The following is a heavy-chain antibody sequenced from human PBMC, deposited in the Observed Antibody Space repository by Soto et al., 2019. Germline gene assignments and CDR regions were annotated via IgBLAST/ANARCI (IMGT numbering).Heavy chain of an antibody. J-gene: IGHJ6*02. CDR3: ARDTVTSPYYDILTAYYYYYGMDV. Sequence: PSETLSLTCAVSGYSISSGYYWGWIRQPPGKGLEWIGSIYHSGSTYYNPSLKSRVTISEDTSKNQFSLKLSSVTAADTAVYYCARDTVTSPYYDILTAYYYYYGMDVWGQGTTVTVSS. D-gene: IGHD3-9*01. CDR2: IYHSGST. V-gene: IGHV4-38-2*02. CDR1: GYSISSGYY.